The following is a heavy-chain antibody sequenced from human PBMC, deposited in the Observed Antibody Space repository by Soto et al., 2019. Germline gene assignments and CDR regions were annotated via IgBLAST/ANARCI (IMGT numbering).Heavy chain of an antibody. Sequence: QVQLVVSGGGLVKPGGSLRLSCAASGFNFRDYYMSWFRQAPGKGLEWVSYVSGSDTYTNYADSVKGRFTVFRDNTKNSGYLPMDSLRDEDTAMYYCASKTTVTKPDDYWGQGTLVTVSS. J-gene: IGHJ4*02. CDR3: ASKTTVTKPDDY. CDR1: GFNFRDYY. D-gene: IGHD4-17*01. CDR2: VSGSDTYT. V-gene: IGHV3-11*06.